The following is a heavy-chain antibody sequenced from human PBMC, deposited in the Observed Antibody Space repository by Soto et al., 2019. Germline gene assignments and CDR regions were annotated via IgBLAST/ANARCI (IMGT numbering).Heavy chain of an antibody. D-gene: IGHD6-13*01. CDR1: GDSISSSIYY. J-gene: IGHJ4*02. CDR2: IYYSGST. CDR3: FSPAAVGTRRGACYFDY. Sequence: QLQLQESGPGLVKPSETLSLTCTVSGDSISSSIYYWGWIRQPPGKGLEWIGTIYYSGSTFYNPSPKSRSPLSVGTSKNQFSPRLSSVTAKDTAVYYWFSPAAVGTRRGACYFDYWGQGTLVTVSS. V-gene: IGHV4-39*01.